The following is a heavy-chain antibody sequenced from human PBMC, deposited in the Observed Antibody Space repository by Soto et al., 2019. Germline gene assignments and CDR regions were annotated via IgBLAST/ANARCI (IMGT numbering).Heavy chain of an antibody. D-gene: IGHD3-22*01. CDR1: GGSVNSGSYH. Sequence: SETLSLTCTVSGGSVNSGSYHWSWIRQPPGKGLEWIGYIYYSGSANYNPSLKSRVTISRDTSKNQFSLKLSSVTAADTAVYYCARDNYYDSSGYYYSDYWGQGTLVTVSS. J-gene: IGHJ4*02. CDR3: ARDNYYDSSGYYYSDY. V-gene: IGHV4-61*01. CDR2: IYYSGSA.